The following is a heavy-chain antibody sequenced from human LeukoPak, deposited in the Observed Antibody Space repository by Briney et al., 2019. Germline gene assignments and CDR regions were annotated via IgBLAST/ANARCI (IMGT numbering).Heavy chain of an antibody. V-gene: IGHV3-21*01. Sequence: GGSLRLSCAASGFTFSSYSMNWVRQAPGKGLEWVSSISSSSSYIYYADSVKGRFTISRDNAKNSLYLQMNSLRAEDTAVYYCARWRGGMGLLNPPYFDYWGLGTLVTVSS. CDR2: ISSSSSYI. D-gene: IGHD3-3*01. J-gene: IGHJ4*02. CDR3: ARWRGGMGLLNPPYFDY. CDR1: GFTFSSYS.